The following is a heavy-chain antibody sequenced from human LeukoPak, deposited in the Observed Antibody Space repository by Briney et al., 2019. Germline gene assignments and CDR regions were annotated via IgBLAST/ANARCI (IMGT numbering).Heavy chain of an antibody. CDR2: IIPIFGTA. D-gene: IGHD1-26*01. V-gene: IGHV1-69*06. Sequence: ASVKVSCKASGGTFSSYAISWVRQAPGQGLEWMGGIIPIFGTANYAQKFQGRVTITADKSTGTAYMELSSLRSEDTAMYYCARVYRPGGFDYWGQGTLVTVSS. CDR1: GGTFSSYA. J-gene: IGHJ4*02. CDR3: ARVYRPGGFDY.